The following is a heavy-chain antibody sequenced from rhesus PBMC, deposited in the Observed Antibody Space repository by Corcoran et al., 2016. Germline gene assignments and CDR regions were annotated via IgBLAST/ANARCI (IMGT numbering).Heavy chain of an antibody. J-gene: IGHJ4*01. CDR1: GFTLSSYW. D-gene: IGHD4-29*01. V-gene: IGHV3S25*01. CDR2: IKSGANST. Sequence: EVQLVESGGGLAKPGGSLRLSCAASGFTLSSYWMNWVRQAPGKGRELVSSIKSGANSTYCADSVKGRFTISRDNTKNTLSLQMNSLRAEDTAVYYCAKGDYGSNWGQGVLVTVSS. CDR3: AKGDYGSN.